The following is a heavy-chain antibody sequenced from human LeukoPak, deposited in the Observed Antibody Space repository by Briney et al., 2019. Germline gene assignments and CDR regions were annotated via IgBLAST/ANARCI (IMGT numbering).Heavy chain of an antibody. CDR1: GFPFYDYA. D-gene: IGHD1-26*01. Sequence: GGSVSLLCAASGFPFYDYAMLCLPDGRGGGLEWVSGIIWYSGSIGYADSVKGRFTISRDNAKISLYLQMNSLRAEDTALYYCAKDISVGATPYYFDYWGQGTLVTVSS. CDR3: AKDISVGATPYYFDY. V-gene: IGHV3-9*01. CDR2: IIWYSGSI. J-gene: IGHJ4*02.